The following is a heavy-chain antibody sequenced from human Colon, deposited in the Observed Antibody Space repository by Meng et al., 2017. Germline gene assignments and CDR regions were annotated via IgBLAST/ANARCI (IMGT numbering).Heavy chain of an antibody. J-gene: IGHJ4*02. CDR1: GYTFTTYD. V-gene: IGHV1-8*01. CDR2: MNPDSGDT. Sequence: QVQLVQSGAEMKKPGASVKVSCKASGYTFTTYDINWVRQATGQGLEWMGWMNPDSGDTGYAQKFQGRLTMTRDTSISAVYMELTSLRSEDTAVYYCARGGYYYDSSGFRAALDYWGQGALVTVSS. CDR3: ARGGYYYDSSGFRAALDY. D-gene: IGHD3-22*01.